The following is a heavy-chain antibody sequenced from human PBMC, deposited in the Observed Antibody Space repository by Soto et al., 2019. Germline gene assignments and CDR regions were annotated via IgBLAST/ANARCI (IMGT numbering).Heavy chain of an antibody. D-gene: IGHD3-22*01. CDR2: ISDSGSNV. CDR1: GFTFSHYD. Sequence: GGSLRLSCVASGFTFSHYDMHWVRQAPGKGLEWVSYISDSGSNVKYVDSLKGRVTISRDNTKNSLFLQMTYLGAEDTALYYCGSGYYETSGYPLVDIWGPGTLVTVSS. J-gene: IGHJ4*02. CDR3: GSGYYETSGYPLVDI. V-gene: IGHV3-48*03.